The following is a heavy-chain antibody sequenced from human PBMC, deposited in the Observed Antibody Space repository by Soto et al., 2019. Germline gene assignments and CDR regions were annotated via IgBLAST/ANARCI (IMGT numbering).Heavy chain of an antibody. CDR3: ARVFSNFWYFFDF. V-gene: IGHV4-30-2*01. D-gene: IGHD2-8*02. Sequence: LSLTCRVSGASSSTDYYSWSWIRQPPGKGLEWIGNIYHTGSTHYNPSLKSRVTISVDKSKKQFSLNLSSVTAADTAVYYCARVFSNFWYFFDFWGQGSLVTVSS. CDR1: GASSSTDYYS. CDR2: IYHTGST. J-gene: IGHJ4*02.